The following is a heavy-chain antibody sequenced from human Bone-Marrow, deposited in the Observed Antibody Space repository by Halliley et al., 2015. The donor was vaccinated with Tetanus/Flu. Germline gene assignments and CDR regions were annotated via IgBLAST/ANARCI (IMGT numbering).Heavy chain of an antibody. CDR2: ISYRGRT. CDR3: ARVDIATRYFDL. D-gene: IGHD2-21*01. Sequence: LRLSCTVSGGSISSYYWSWIRRPPGKGLEWIGYISYRGRTNYNPSLKSRATMSVDTSRNQISLKLTSVSAADTAVYHCARVDIATRYFDLWGRGTLVSVSS. CDR1: GGSISSYY. V-gene: IGHV4-59*12. J-gene: IGHJ2*01.